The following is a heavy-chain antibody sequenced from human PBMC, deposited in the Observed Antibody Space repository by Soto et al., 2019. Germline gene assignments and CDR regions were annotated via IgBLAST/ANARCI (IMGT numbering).Heavy chain of an antibody. Sequence: QVQLQESGPGLVKPSETLSLTCTVSGGSISSYYWSWIRQPPGKGLEYIGYIDYSGSTNYKPSLNSRVTISVDTSKNQFSLKLSSVTAADTAVYYCARHRTGLDSWGQGTLVTVSS. V-gene: IGHV4-59*08. CDR2: IDYSGST. CDR3: ARHRTGLDS. CDR1: GGSISSYY. D-gene: IGHD3-9*01. J-gene: IGHJ4*02.